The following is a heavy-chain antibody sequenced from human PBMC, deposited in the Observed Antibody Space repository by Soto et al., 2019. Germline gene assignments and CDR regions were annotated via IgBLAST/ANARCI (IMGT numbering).Heavy chain of an antibody. J-gene: IGHJ6*02. CDR3: AGHPTMIVVVITTEGMDV. Sequence: SVQVSCKASGGTFSSYASSWVRQAPGQGLEWMGGIIPIFGTANYAQKFQGRVTITADKSTSTAYMELSSLRSEDTAVYYCAGHPTMIVVVITTEGMDVWGQGTTATVSS. V-gene: IGHV1-69*06. CDR1: GGTFSSYA. D-gene: IGHD3-22*01. CDR2: IIPIFGTA.